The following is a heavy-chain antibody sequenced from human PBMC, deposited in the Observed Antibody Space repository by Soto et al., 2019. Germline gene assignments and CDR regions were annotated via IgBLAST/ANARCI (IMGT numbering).Heavy chain of an antibody. V-gene: IGHV3-9*01. D-gene: IGHD6-6*01. CDR3: AKDRPTTSSSKMDV. J-gene: IGHJ6*04. CDR1: GFTFDDYA. Sequence: GGSLRLSCAASGFTFDDYAMHWVRQAPGKGLEWVSGISGSSGSIGYADSVKGRFTISRDNSKNTMYLQMDSLRAEDTAVYYCAKDRPTTSSSKMDVWGKGTTVTVSS. CDR2: ISGSSGSI.